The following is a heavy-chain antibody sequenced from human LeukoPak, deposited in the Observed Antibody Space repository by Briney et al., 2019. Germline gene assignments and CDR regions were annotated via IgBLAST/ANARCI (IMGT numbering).Heavy chain of an antibody. J-gene: IGHJ4*02. CDR2: IRNDGSDT. D-gene: IGHD4-23*01. CDR3: ARDRGKDYFDN. CDR1: GLAFTSHG. V-gene: IGHV3-33*01. Sequence: GTSLRLSCATSGLAFTSHGFHWVRQAAGKGLEWVAFIRNDGSDTYHANSVKGRFSISRDNSKNTVYLHMNSLRAEDTAVYYCARDRGKDYFDNWGQGTQVTVSS.